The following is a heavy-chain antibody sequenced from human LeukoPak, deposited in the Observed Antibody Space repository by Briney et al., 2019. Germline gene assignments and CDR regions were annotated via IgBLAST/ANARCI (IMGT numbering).Heavy chain of an antibody. CDR2: IKQDGSEK. V-gene: IGHV3-7*01. J-gene: IGHJ2*01. Sequence: GGSLRLSRAASGFTFSSYWMSWVRQAPGKGLEWVANIKQDGSEKYYVDSVKGRFTISRDNAKNSLYLQMNSLRAEDTAVYYCAGSDTTGYSPREWDYWYFDLWGRGTLVTVSS. CDR3: AGSDTTGYSPREWDYWYFDL. CDR1: GFTFSSYW. D-gene: IGHD3-9*01.